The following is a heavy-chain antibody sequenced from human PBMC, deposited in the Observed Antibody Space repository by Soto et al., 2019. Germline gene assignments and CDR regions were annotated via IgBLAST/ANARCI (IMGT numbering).Heavy chain of an antibody. CDR2: MASDGNSQ. Sequence: GGSLRLSCAASGFTLTSYALHWVRQAPGKGPEWVAVMASDGNSQFYADSVKGRFTTSRDNSKNTLYLQMNSLRPEDTAVYYCARAFQRDTFDYWGQGTLVTVSS. V-gene: IGHV3-30-3*01. CDR3: ARAFQRDTFDY. CDR1: GFTLTSYA. J-gene: IGHJ4*02. D-gene: IGHD5-18*01.